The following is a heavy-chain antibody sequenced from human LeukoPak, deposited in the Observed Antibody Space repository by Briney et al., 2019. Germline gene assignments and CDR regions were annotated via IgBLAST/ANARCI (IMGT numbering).Heavy chain of an antibody. D-gene: IGHD1-7*01. CDR2: ISYDGSNK. CDR1: GFTFSSYA. J-gene: IGHJ4*02. Sequence: GGSLRLSCAASGFTFSSYAMHWVRQAPGKGLEWVAVISYDGSNKYYADSVKGRFTISRDNSKNTLYLQMNSLRAEDTAVNYCARERGKLPPNYFDYWGQGTLVTVSS. V-gene: IGHV3-30*04. CDR3: ARERGKLPPNYFDY.